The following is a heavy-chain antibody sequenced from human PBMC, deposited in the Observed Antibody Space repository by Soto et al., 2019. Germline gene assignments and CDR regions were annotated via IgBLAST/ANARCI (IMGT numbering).Heavy chain of an antibody. J-gene: IGHJ3*02. Sequence: KASETLSLTCAVSGYSISSSNWWGWIRQPPGKGLEWIGYIYYSGSTYYNPSLKSRVTMSVDTSKNQLSLKLSSVTAVDTAVYYCARRAHIYYDSSGYRSGAFDIWGQGTMVTVSS. CDR3: ARRAHIYYDSSGYRSGAFDI. V-gene: IGHV4-28*01. CDR1: GYSISSSNW. CDR2: IYYSGST. D-gene: IGHD3-22*01.